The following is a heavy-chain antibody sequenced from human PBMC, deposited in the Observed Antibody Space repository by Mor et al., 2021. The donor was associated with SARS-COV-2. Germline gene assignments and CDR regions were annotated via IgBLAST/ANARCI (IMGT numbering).Heavy chain of an antibody. D-gene: IGHD3-22*01. CDR3: ASSGYPHTIMDV. V-gene: IGHV1-46*03. Sequence: QKFQGRVTMTRDTSTSTVYMELSSLRSEDTAVYYCASSGYPHTIMDVWGKGTTVTVSS. J-gene: IGHJ6*03.